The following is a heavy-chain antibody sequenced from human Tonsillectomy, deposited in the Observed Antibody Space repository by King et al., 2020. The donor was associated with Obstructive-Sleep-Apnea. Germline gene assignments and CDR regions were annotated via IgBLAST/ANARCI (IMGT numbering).Heavy chain of an antibody. J-gene: IGHJ5*02. CDR1: GYTFTSYG. Sequence: QLVQSGAEVKKPGASVKVSCKASGYTFTSYGISWVRQAPGQGLEWMGWISAYNGNTNYAQKLQGRVTMTTDTSTSTAYMELRSLRSDDTAVYYCAGGGPDYDILTGYYNPYNWFDPWGQGTLVTVSS. D-gene: IGHD3-9*01. CDR2: ISAYNGNT. CDR3: AGGGPDYDILTGYYNPYNWFDP. V-gene: IGHV1-18*01.